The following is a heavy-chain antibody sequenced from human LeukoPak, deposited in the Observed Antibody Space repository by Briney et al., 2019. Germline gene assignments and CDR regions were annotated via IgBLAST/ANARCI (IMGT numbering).Heavy chain of an antibody. CDR2: ISSSSSYT. V-gene: IGHV3-21*01. D-gene: IGHD3-10*01. Sequence: GGSLRLSCAASGFTFSTYSMSWVRQAPGKGLEWVSSISSSSSYTYYADSVRGRFTISRDNAKNSLYLQMNSLRVEDTAVYYCARSQFGELLNGFDSWGQGTLVTVSS. J-gene: IGHJ4*02. CDR1: GFTFSTYS. CDR3: ARSQFGELLNGFDS.